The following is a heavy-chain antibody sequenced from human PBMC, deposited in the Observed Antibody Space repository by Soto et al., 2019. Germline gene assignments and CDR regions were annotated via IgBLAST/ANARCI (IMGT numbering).Heavy chain of an antibody. CDR3: ARATSRGYSYGYGLNYYYYYGMDV. CDR1: GYTFTSYA. V-gene: IGHV1-3*01. D-gene: IGHD5-18*01. Sequence: GASVKVSCKASGYTFTSYAMHWVRQAPGQRLEWMGWINAGNGNTKYSQKFQGRVTITRDTSASTAYMELSSLRSEDTAVYYCARATSRGYSYGYGLNYYYYYGMDVWGQGTTVTVSS. J-gene: IGHJ6*02. CDR2: INAGNGNT.